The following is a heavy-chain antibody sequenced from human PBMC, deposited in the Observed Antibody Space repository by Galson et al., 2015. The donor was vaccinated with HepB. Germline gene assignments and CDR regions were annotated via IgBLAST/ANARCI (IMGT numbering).Heavy chain of an antibody. CDR2: IRSKASGHAT. CDR1: GFTFSGSA. D-gene: IGHD6-13*01. V-gene: IGHV3-73*01. CDR3: TRLGDFSGYSSS. Sequence: SLRLSCAASGFTFSGSAIHWVRQASGKGQEWIGRIRSKASGHATAYAASLKGRFTISRDDSKNTAYLHMNSLRTQDTAVYYCTRLGDFSGYSSSWGQGTLVTVSS. J-gene: IGHJ4*01.